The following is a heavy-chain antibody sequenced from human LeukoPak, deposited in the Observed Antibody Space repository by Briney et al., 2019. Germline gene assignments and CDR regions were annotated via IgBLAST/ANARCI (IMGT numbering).Heavy chain of an antibody. J-gene: IGHJ4*02. CDR3: ASAAPYFDY. V-gene: IGHV4-34*01. CDR1: GGSFSGYY. Sequence: SETLSLTCAVYGGSFSGYYWSWVRQPPGKGLEWIGEINHSGSTNYNPSLKSRVTISVDTSKNQFSLKLSSVTAADTAVYYCASAAPYFDYWGQGTLVTVSS. CDR2: INHSGST.